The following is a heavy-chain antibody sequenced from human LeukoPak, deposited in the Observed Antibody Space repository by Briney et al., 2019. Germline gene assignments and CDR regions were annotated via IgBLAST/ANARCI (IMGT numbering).Heavy chain of an antibody. CDR3: ARVGELAAVIEDY. CDR1: GYTFTGYY. V-gene: IGHV1-2*02. CDR2: INPNSGGT. J-gene: IGHJ4*02. D-gene: IGHD6-13*01. Sequence: ASVKVSCKASGYTFTGYYMHWVRQAPGQGLDWMGWINPNSGGTNYAQKFQGRVTLTRDTSINTAYMELSSLRSDDTAVYYCARVGELAAVIEDYWGKGALVTVSS.